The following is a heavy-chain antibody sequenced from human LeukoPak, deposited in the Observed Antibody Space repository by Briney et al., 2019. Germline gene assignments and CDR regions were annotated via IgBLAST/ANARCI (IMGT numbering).Heavy chain of an antibody. Sequence: GGSLRLSCAASGFTFSSYATSWVRQAPGKGLEWVSAISGSGGSTYYADSVKGRFTISRDNSKNTLYLQMNSLRAEDTAVYYCAKDQGGDGYNFDYWGQGTLVTVSS. V-gene: IGHV3-23*01. CDR1: GFTFSSYA. CDR3: AKDQGGDGYNFDY. CDR2: ISGSGGST. D-gene: IGHD5-24*01. J-gene: IGHJ4*02.